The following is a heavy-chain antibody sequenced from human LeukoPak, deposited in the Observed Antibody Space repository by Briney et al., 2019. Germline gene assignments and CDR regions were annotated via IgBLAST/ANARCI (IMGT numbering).Heavy chain of an antibody. V-gene: IGHV4-4*02. J-gene: IGHJ4*02. Sequence: PSETLSLTCAVSGGSISSSNWWSWARQPPGKGLEWIGEIYHSGSTNYNPSLKSRVTISVDKSKNQFSLKLSSVTAADTAVYYCARGVRWLQLSYFDYWGQGTLVTVSS. CDR3: ARGVRWLQLSYFDY. D-gene: IGHD5-24*01. CDR1: GGSISSSNW. CDR2: IYHSGST.